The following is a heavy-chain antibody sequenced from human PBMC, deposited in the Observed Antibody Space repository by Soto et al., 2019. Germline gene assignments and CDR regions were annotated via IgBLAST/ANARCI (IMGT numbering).Heavy chain of an antibody. CDR3: ARDTPDITVAGGPDY. CDR1: GYTFTSYG. D-gene: IGHD6-19*01. Sequence: ASVKVSCKASGYTFTSYGVSWVRQAPGQGLEWMGWISTSNRNTNYAQKLQGRVTMTTDTSTSTAYVELRSLTSDDTAVYYCARDTPDITVAGGPDYWGQGTLVTVSS. CDR2: ISTSNRNT. J-gene: IGHJ4*02. V-gene: IGHV1-18*01.